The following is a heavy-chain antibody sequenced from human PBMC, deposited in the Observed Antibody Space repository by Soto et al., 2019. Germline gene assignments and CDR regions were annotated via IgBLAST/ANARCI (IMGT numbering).Heavy chain of an antibody. J-gene: IGHJ6*02. V-gene: IGHV4-61*01. CDR3: ARDVIVVVPAAQNYYGMDV. CDR2: IYYSGST. CDR1: GGSVSSGSYY. Sequence: SETLSLTCTVSGGSVSSGSYYWSWIRQPPGKGLEWIGYIYYSGSTNYNPSLKSRVTISVDTSKNQFSLKLSSVTAADTAVYYCARDVIVVVPAAQNYYGMDVWGQGTTVTV. D-gene: IGHD2-2*01.